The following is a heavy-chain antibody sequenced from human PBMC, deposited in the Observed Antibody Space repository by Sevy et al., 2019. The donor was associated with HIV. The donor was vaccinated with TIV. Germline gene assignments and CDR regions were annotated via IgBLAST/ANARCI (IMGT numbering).Heavy chain of an antibody. Sequence: ASVKVSCKVSGYTLTELSMHWVRQAPGKGLEWMGGFEPEDGETIYAQKFQGRVTMTEDTSTDTAYMELSSLRSEDTAVYYCATLYYYDSSGYPFDYWGQGTLVTVSS. CDR1: GYTLTELS. CDR2: FEPEDGET. J-gene: IGHJ4*02. D-gene: IGHD3-22*01. V-gene: IGHV1-24*01. CDR3: ATLYYYDSSGYPFDY.